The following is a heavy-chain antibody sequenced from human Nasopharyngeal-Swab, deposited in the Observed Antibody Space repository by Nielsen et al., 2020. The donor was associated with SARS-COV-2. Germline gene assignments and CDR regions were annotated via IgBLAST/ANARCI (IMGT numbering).Heavy chain of an antibody. CDR3: ARDARSITMVRGVIYNWFDP. J-gene: IGHJ5*02. V-gene: IGHV3-48*03. D-gene: IGHD3-10*01. CDR1: GFTFSSYE. CDR2: ISSSGSTI. Sequence: GESLKISCAASGFTFSSYEMNWVRQAPGKGLEWVSYISSSGSTIYYADSVKGRFTISRDNAQNSLYLQMNSLRAEDTAVYYCARDARSITMVRGVIYNWFDPWGQGTLVTVSS.